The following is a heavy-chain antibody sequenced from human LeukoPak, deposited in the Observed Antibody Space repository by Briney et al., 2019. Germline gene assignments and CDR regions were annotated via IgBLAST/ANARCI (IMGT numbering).Heavy chain of an antibody. CDR2: ISSTGTYI. CDR3: LSGNDRDYLWTSYRLDAVDI. V-gene: IGHV3-21*01. CDR1: GYSLHEYR. J-gene: IGHJ3*02. Sequence: GGSLRLSCADSGYSLHEYRVNEVDQVPGKGLEWVSSISSTGTYIYYADSVKGRFTISRDNAKNSLFLQMNSLRDEDKAVYYCLSGNDRDYLWTSYRLDAVDIWGQGTMVIVSS. D-gene: IGHD3-16*02.